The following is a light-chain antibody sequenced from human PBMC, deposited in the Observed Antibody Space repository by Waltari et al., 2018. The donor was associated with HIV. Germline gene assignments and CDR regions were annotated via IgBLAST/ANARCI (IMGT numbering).Light chain of an antibody. CDR3: CSYANSSDV. CDR1: SSDVGSYSL. V-gene: IGLV2-23*02. CDR2: DVS. Sequence: QSALTQPASMSGSPGPSNTISCTGTSSDVGSYSLVSLYHQHPGKAPKVITYDVSKRPSGVSNRFSGSKSGNTASLTISGLQAEDEADYYCCSYANSSDVFGGGTKVTVL. J-gene: IGLJ2*01.